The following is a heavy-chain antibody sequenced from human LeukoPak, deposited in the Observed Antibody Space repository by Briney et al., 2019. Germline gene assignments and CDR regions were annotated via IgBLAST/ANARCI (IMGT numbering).Heavy chain of an antibody. CDR3: ARHGYYLPKYYFDY. CDR1: GGSISSYY. V-gene: IGHV4-59*08. D-gene: IGHD2-15*01. J-gene: IGHJ4*02. Sequence: PSETLSLTCTVSGGSISSYYWSWVRQPPGKGLEWIGYIYYSGSTNYNPSLKSRVTISVDTSKNQFSLKPSSVTAADTAVYYCARHGYYLPKYYFDYWGQGTLVTVSS. CDR2: IYYSGST.